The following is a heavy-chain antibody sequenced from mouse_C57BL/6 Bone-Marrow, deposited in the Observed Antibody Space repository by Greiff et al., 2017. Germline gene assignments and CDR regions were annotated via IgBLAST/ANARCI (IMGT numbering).Heavy chain of an antibody. CDR3: ARYGSGCDEVWFAY. Sequence: QVQLQQSGAELVRPGTSVKMSCKASGYTFTNYWIGWAKQRPGHGLEWIGDIYPGGGYTNYNEKFKGKATLTADKSSSTAYMQLSSLTSEESAIYYGARYGSGCDEVWFAYWGQGTLVTVSA. V-gene: IGHV1-63*01. D-gene: IGHD2-2*01. J-gene: IGHJ3*01. CDR2: IYPGGGYT. CDR1: GYTFTNYW.